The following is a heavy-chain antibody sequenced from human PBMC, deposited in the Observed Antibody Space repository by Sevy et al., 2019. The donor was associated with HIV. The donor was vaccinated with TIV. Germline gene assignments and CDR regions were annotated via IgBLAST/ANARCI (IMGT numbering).Heavy chain of an antibody. CDR2: ISSRGTTI. Sequence: GGSLRLSCAASGFSFTSYEINWVRQAPGKGLEWVSYISSRGTTIYYADSVKGRFTISRDNAKNSLFLQMNSLRADDTAVYYCARTGIGGTGLPGAMDVWGQGTTVTVSS. V-gene: IGHV3-48*03. D-gene: IGHD1-1*01. CDR1: GFSFTSYE. J-gene: IGHJ6*02. CDR3: ARTGIGGTGLPGAMDV.